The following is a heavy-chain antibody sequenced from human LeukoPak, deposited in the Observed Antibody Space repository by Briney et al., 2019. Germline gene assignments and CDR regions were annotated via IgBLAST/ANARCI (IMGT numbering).Heavy chain of an antibody. CDR2: IYYTGNT. D-gene: IGHD6-13*01. CDR1: GDSITGYY. J-gene: IGHJ3*01. Sequence: SETLSLTCSVSGDSITGYYWGWIRQPPGKGLEWIGNIYYTGNTYYNSSLKSRVTISVDTSKNQFSLKLRSVTAADTAVYYCARISSSNWYNERGAFDVWGQGTMVTVSS. V-gene: IGHV4-39*07. CDR3: ARISSSNWYNERGAFDV.